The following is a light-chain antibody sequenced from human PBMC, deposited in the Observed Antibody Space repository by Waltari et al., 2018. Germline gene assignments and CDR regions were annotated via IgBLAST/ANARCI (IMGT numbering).Light chain of an antibody. CDR3: QQYGSSVLYT. Sequence: IVLTQSPDTLSLSPGERATLPCRASQSLTKRYLAWYQQKPGQAPRPLIYGASSRAAGIPDRFSGSGSGTDFTLTITRLEPEDFAVYYCQQYGSSVLYTFGQGTKLEIK. J-gene: IGKJ2*01. CDR1: QSLTKRY. V-gene: IGKV3-20*01. CDR2: GAS.